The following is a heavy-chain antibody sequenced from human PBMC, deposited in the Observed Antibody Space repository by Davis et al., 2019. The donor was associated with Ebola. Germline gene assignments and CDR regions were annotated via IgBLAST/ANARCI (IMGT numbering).Heavy chain of an antibody. D-gene: IGHD2-2*03. J-gene: IGHJ4*02. Sequence: ASVKVSCKASGYTFTSYDISWVRQAPGQGLEWMGWISGYNGNTNYAQKLQGRVTMTTDTSTSTAYMELRSLRSDDTAVYYCARGLDMGDCFDYWGQGTLVTVSS. V-gene: IGHV1-18*01. CDR2: ISGYNGNT. CDR3: ARGLDMGDCFDY. CDR1: GYTFTSYD.